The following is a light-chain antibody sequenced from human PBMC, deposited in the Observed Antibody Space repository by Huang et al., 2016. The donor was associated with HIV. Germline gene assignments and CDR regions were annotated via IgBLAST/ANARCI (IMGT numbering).Light chain of an antibody. CDR3: QQRSNWRIT. J-gene: IGKJ4*01. CDR2: DAS. V-gene: IGKV3-11*01. Sequence: EIVLTQSPATLSLSPGERATLSCGSSQSVSSYLAWYQQKPGQAPRLLIYDASSRATGIPARFSGSGSGTDFTLTISSLEPEDFAVYYCQQRSNWRITFGGGTKVEIK. CDR1: QSVSSY.